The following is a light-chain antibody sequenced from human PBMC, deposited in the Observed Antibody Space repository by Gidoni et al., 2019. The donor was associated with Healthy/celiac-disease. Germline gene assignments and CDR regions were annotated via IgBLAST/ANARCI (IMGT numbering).Light chain of an antibody. J-gene: IGKJ5*01. CDR1: QSVSSSY. CDR2: GAS. CDR3: QQYGSSLIT. Sequence: EIVLTQYPGTLSLSPGERATLSCRASQSVSSSYLAWYQQKPGQAPRLLIYGASSRATGLPDRFSGSGSGTDFTLTISRLDPEDFAVYYCQQYGSSLITFGQGTRLEIK. V-gene: IGKV3-20*01.